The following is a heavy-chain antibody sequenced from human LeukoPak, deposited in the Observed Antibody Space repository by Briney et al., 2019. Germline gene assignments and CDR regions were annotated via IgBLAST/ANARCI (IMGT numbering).Heavy chain of an antibody. J-gene: IGHJ5*02. CDR3: ARGSGYCSGGSCYVNWFDP. D-gene: IGHD2-15*01. CDR2: MNPNSGNT. V-gene: IGHV1-8*02. Sequence: ASVKVSCKASGGTFSSYAISWVRQAPGQGLEWMGWMNPNSGNTGYAQKFQGRVTMTRNTSISTAYMELSSLRSEDTAVYYCARGSGYCSGGSCYVNWFDPWGQGTLVTVSS. CDR1: GGTFSSYA.